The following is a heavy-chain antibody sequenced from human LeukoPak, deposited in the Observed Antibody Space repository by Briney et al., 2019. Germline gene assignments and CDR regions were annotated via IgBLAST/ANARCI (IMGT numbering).Heavy chain of an antibody. CDR2: IDNTGST. CDR3: LGIVRRLTATPEDWFDP. CDR1: GGSISSGDYY. V-gene: IGHV4-31*03. J-gene: IGHJ5*02. D-gene: IGHD2-15*01. Sequence: SQTLSLTCTVSGGSISSGDYYWSWIRHNSGKGLEGIGYIDNTGSTYYNPSFRGRVTISRDTSKNQFSLEVSSVTAADPAVYYCLGIVRRLTATPEDWFDPWGQGILVTVSS.